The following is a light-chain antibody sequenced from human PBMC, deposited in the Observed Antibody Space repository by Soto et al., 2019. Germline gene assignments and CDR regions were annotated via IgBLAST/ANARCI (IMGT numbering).Light chain of an antibody. CDR1: QSVSNNY. V-gene: IGKV3-20*01. CDR3: QLYGSSPRFT. J-gene: IGKJ3*01. Sequence: EIVLTQSPGTLSLSPGERATLACRASQSVSNNYLAWHQQKPGQAPRLLIYGASSRATGIPDRFSGSGSGTDFTLTISRLEPEDFAVYYCQLYGSSPRFTFGPGTKVDIK. CDR2: GAS.